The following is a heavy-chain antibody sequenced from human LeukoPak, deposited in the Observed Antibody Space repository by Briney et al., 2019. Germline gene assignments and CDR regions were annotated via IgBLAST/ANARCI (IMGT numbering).Heavy chain of an antibody. D-gene: IGHD4-11*01. Sequence: ASVKVSCKASGYTFTNYHIAWVRQAPGQGLEWMGWISAYNGNTNYAQKLQGRVTMTTDTSTSTAYMELRSLRSDDTAVYYCARDRADDYSNYGMDVWGQGTTVTVSS. CDR3: ARDRADDYSNYGMDV. V-gene: IGHV1-18*01. CDR2: ISAYNGNT. CDR1: GYTFTNYH. J-gene: IGHJ6*02.